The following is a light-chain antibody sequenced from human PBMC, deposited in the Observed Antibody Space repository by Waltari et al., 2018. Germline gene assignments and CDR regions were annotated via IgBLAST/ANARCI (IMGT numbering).Light chain of an antibody. J-gene: IGLJ3*02. V-gene: IGLV2-14*03. CDR3: NSYTGSSSWV. CDR2: DVS. Sequence: QSALTQPASVSGSPGQSITISCYGTISDIRFYNSVSWYQHHPGKAPKPMIYDVSQRPSGVSDRFSGSKSGNTAALTISGLQAEDEADYYCNSYTGSSSWVFGGGTKVTVL. CDR1: ISDIRFYNS.